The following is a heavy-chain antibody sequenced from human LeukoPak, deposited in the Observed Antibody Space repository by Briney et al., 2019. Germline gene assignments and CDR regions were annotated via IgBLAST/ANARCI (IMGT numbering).Heavy chain of an antibody. CDR1: GFTFSSYA. D-gene: IGHD3-9*01. CDR3: AKDSKGAKYYDILTGLRLFFDY. V-gene: IGHV3-23*01. Sequence: GSLRLSCAASGFTFSSYAMSWVRQAPGKGLEWVSAISGSDGSTYYADSVKGRFTISRDDSKNTLYLQMNSLRAEDTAVYYCAKDSKGAKYYDILTGLRLFFDYWGQGTLVTVSS. CDR2: ISGSDGST. J-gene: IGHJ4*02.